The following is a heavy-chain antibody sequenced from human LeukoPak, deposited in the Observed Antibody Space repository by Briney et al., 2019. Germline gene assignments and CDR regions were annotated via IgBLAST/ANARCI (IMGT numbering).Heavy chain of an antibody. CDR1: GYSFTSYW. CDR3: ARLAYCSNVFCYSNYYSSRDV. CDR2: IYPGDSDT. D-gene: IGHD2-8*01. V-gene: IGHV5-51*01. J-gene: IGHJ6*03. Sequence: GESLKISCKGSGYSFTSYWIGWVRQMPGKSLEWMGIIYPGDSDTRYSPSFQGQVTISADKSISTAYLQWSSLKASDTAMYYCARLAYCSNVFCYSNYYSSRDVGGKGPTVTFSS.